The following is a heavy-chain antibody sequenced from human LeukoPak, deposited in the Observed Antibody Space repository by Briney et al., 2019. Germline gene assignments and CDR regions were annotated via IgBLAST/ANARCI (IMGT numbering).Heavy chain of an antibody. CDR3: AKDEGMLWFRDPSHT. CDR2: IDGSGKHI. J-gene: IGHJ4*02. V-gene: IGHV3-23*01. D-gene: IGHD3-10*01. CDR1: GFTFVSYA. Sequence: TGGSLRLSCVASGFTFVSYAMTWDRQVPGKGLEWVSAIDGSGKHIYYAASVKGRFTVSRDNSKSTLYLQMNSLRAEDTAVYYFAKDEGMLWFRDPSHTGGQGTLVTVSS.